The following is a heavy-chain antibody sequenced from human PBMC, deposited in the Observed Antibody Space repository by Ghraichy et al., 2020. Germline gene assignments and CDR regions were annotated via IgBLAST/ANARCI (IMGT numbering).Heavy chain of an antibody. Sequence: SETLSLTCTVSGGSISSYYWSWIRQPPGKGLEWIGYIYYSGSTNYNPSLKSRVTISVDTSKNQFSLKLSSVTAADTAVYYCAREMATRGIDYWGQGTLVTVSS. V-gene: IGHV4-59*01. J-gene: IGHJ4*02. CDR3: AREMATRGIDY. CDR1: GGSISSYY. D-gene: IGHD5-24*01. CDR2: IYYSGST.